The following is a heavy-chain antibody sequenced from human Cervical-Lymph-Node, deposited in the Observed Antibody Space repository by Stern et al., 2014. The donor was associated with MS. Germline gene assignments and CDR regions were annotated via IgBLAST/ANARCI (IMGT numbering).Heavy chain of an antibody. V-gene: IGHV3-53*01. CDR2: ITNVGST. CDR3: ARDTSSPERSDW. CDR1: GFTVSRDY. J-gene: IGHJ4*02. D-gene: IGHD1-1*01. Sequence: EVQLVESGGGVIQPGGSLRLSWTASGFTVSRDYMTWVRQAPGKGLEWVSLITNVGSTFYTDSVKVRFTISRDDSKNTVYLHMTSLRAEDTAMYYCARDTSSPERSDWWGQGTLVTVSS.